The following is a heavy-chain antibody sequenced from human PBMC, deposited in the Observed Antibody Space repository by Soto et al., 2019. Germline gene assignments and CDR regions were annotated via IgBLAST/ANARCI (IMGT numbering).Heavy chain of an antibody. CDR3: ARGYGGFPSQYEVNDAFDI. J-gene: IGHJ3*02. CDR2: VSSTSTYI. D-gene: IGHD3-10*01. CDR1: GFTFSSYS. V-gene: IGHV3-21*01. Sequence: PGGSLRLSCAASGFTFSSYSMNWVRQAPGKGLEWVSSVSSTSTYIYHADSLKGRFTTSRDNAKNSLYLQMNSLRGEDTAVYYCARGYGGFPSQYEVNDAFDIWGQGTMVTVSS.